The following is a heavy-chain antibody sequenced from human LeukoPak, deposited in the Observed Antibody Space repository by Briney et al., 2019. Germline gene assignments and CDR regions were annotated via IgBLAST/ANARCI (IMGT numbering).Heavy chain of an antibody. CDR3: ARDSLPPSYYYDILTGYYKADNWFDP. J-gene: IGHJ5*02. D-gene: IGHD3-9*01. V-gene: IGHV1-2*02. Sequence: ASVKVSCKASGYTFTGYYMHWVRQAPGQGLEWMGWINPNSGGTNYAQKFQGRVTMTRDTSISTAYMELSRLRSDDTAVYYCARDSLPPSYYYDILTGYYKADNWFDPWGQGTLVTVSS. CDR2: INPNSGGT. CDR1: GYTFTGYY.